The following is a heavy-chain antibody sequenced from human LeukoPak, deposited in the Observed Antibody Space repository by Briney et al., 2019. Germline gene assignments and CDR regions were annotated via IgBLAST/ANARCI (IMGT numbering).Heavy chain of an antibody. CDR3: ARVQGGSYLSDY. V-gene: IGHV3-74*01. D-gene: IGHD1-26*01. CDR1: GFTFSSYW. J-gene: IGHJ4*02. Sequence: GGSLRLSCAASGFTFSSYWTHWVRQAPGKGLVWVSRINSDGSSTNYADSVKGRFTISRDNAKNTLYLQMNSLRAEDTAVYYCARVQGGSYLSDYWGQGTLVTVSS. CDR2: INSDGSST.